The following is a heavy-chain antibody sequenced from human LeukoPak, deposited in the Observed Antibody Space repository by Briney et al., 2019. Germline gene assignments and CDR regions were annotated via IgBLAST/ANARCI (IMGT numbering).Heavy chain of an antibody. CDR1: GGSISSYY. CDR3: ARAKTSYCSSTSCYAVGDYYYYYYMDV. V-gene: IGHV4-4*07. Sequence: SETLSLTCTVSGGSISSYYWSWIRQPAGKGLEWIGRIYTSGSTNYNPTLKSRVTMSVDTSKNQFSLKLSSVTAADTAVYYCARAKTSYCSSTSCYAVGDYYYYYYMDVWGKGTTVTVSS. D-gene: IGHD2-2*01. J-gene: IGHJ6*03. CDR2: IYTSGST.